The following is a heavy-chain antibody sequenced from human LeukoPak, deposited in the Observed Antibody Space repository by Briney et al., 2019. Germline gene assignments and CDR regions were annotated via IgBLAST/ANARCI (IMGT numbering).Heavy chain of an antibody. CDR3: ARDEYYFGSGTVGY. J-gene: IGHJ4*02. V-gene: IGHV3-53*01. CDR2: TYSGGNT. CDR1: GFTVSSNY. D-gene: IGHD3-10*01. Sequence: GGSLRLSCTASGFTVSSNYMSWVRQAPGKGLEWVSVTYSGGNTYYADSVKGRFTISRDNSKNTLYLQMNSLRAEDTAVYYCARDEYYFGSGTVGYWGQGTLVTVSS.